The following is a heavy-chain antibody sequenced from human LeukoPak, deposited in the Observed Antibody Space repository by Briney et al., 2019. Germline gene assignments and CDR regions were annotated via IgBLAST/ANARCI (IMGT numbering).Heavy chain of an antibody. CDR2: IYYSGST. CDR1: GGSISSYY. Sequence: SETLSLTCTVSGGSISSYYWSWIRQPPGKGLEYIGYIYYSGSTNYNPSLKSRVTISVDTSKNQFSLKLSSVTAADTAVYYCARSVFWTSYYHFDYWGQGTLVTVSS. D-gene: IGHD3/OR15-3a*01. CDR3: ARSVFWTSYYHFDY. V-gene: IGHV4-59*01. J-gene: IGHJ4*02.